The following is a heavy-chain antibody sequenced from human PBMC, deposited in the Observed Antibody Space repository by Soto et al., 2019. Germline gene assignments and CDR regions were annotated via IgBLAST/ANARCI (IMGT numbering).Heavy chain of an antibody. D-gene: IGHD3-22*01. J-gene: IGHJ1*01. CDR1: GLTSTTYP. CDR3: ANYYDSSGYPHGFFQH. Sequence: EVQLLESGGGLVQPGGFLGPPVPPPGLTSTTYPMTWVGQAPGKGLEWVPSIGGRGDITYYPEPVQSRFTISKDISKNALYLHMNSLRVDDTAIYYCANYYDSSGYPHGFFQHWGQGTLVTVSS. CDR2: IGGRGDIT. V-gene: IGHV3-23*01.